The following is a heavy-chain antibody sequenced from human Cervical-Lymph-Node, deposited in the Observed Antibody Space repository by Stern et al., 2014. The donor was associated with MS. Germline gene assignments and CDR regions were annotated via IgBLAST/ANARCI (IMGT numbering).Heavy chain of an antibody. Sequence: VQLVESGPGLVKPSETLSLTCTVSGGSTSSYYWSWIRQPPGKGLEWIGYISSSGGTKYNPSLQSRVTISLDPSKNQFPLNRSSVTAADTAVYYCARGYTTSSGRPDYWGQGTLVTVSS. J-gene: IGHJ4*02. CDR1: GGSTSSYY. D-gene: IGHD6-6*01. CDR3: ARGYTTSSGRPDY. CDR2: ISSSGGT. V-gene: IGHV4-59*08.